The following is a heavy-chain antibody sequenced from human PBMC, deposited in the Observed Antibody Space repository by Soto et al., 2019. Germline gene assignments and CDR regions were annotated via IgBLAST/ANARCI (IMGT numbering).Heavy chain of an antibody. Sequence: SQTLSLTCAISGDSVSSNSAAWNWIRQSPSRGLEWLGRTYFRSKFYNDYAVSVKSRITINPDSSKNQFSLQLNSVTPEDTAVYYCARGIKQWPAGFDYWGQGTLVTVSS. D-gene: IGHD6-19*01. CDR2: TYFRSKFYN. V-gene: IGHV6-1*01. CDR3: ARGIKQWPAGFDY. J-gene: IGHJ4*02. CDR1: GDSVSSNSAA.